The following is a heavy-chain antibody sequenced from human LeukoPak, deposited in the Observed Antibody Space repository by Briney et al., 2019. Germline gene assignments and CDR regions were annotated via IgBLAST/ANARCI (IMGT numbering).Heavy chain of an antibody. Sequence: SETLSLTCAVYGGSFSGYYWSWIRQPTGKGLEWIGEINHSGSTNYNPSLKSRVTISVDTSKNQFSLKLSSVTAADTAVYYCARGLLGYCSSTSCYRFDYWGQGTLVTVSS. D-gene: IGHD2-2*01. CDR2: INHSGST. CDR1: GGSFSGYY. J-gene: IGHJ4*02. CDR3: ARGLLGYCSSTSCYRFDY. V-gene: IGHV4-34*01.